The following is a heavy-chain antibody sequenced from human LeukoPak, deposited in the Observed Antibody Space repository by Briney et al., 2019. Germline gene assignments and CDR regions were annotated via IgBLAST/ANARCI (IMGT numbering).Heavy chain of an antibody. Sequence: SETLSLTCTVPGGSISSGSYYWSWIRQPAGEGLEWIGRIYTSVSTNYTPYLQSRVTISVDTSKTQFSLKLSSVTPTDTAVYYCARGTYGPKADFDYWGQGTLVTVSS. CDR1: GGSISSGSYY. CDR3: ARGTYGPKADFDY. D-gene: IGHD4/OR15-4a*01. J-gene: IGHJ4*02. CDR2: IYTSVST. V-gene: IGHV4-61*02.